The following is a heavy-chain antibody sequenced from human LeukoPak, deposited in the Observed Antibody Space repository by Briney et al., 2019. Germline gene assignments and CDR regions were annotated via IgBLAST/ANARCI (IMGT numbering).Heavy chain of an antibody. J-gene: IGHJ5*02. CDR1: GNSFTSYW. V-gene: IGHV5-51*01. CDR3: ACRKYYDTWSDH. D-gene: IGHD3-9*01. Sequence: GESLKISCKGFGNSFTSYWIGWVRQMPGKGLEWMGIIYPADSETQYSPSFQGRVTISVDRTISTAYLQWSSLKASDTAIYFCACRKYYDTWSDHWGQGTLVTVSS. CDR2: IYPADSET.